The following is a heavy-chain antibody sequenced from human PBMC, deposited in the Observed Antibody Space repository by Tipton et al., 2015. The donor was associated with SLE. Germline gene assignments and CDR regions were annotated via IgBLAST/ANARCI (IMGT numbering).Heavy chain of an antibody. V-gene: IGHV3-48*03. J-gene: IGHJ6*02. CDR1: GFTFSSYE. D-gene: IGHD6-19*01. Sequence: SLRLSCAASGFTFSSYEMNWVRQAPGKGLEWVSYISSSGSTIYYADSVKGRFTISRDNAKNSLYLQMNSLRAEDTAVYYCVREESGWYYAMDVWGQGTTVTVSS. CDR3: VREESGWYYAMDV. CDR2: ISSSGSTI.